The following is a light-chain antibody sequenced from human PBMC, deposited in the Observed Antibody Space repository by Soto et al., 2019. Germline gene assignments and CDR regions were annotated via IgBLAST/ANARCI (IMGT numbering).Light chain of an antibody. J-gene: IGKJ4*01. CDR3: QQDHDCPPPT. CDR2: SAS. CDR1: QSISSN. V-gene: IGKV3-15*01. Sequence: EIVMTQSPATLSVSPGQRVTLSCRASQSISSNLAWYQQKPGQPPRLLFYSASARATGTSARFSASGSGTDFSLTIPALQPEEVPINNCQQDHDCPPPTLGAGTKLQIK.